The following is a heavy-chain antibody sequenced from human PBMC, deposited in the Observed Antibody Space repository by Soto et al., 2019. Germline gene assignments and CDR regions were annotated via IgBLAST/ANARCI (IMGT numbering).Heavy chain of an antibody. J-gene: IGHJ4*02. CDR1: GGSFSGYY. Sequence: SETLSHTCAVYGGSFSGYYWSWIRQPPGKGLEWIGEINHSGSTNYNPSLKSRVTISVDTPKNQFSLKLSSVTAADTAVYYCARGYCSSTSCHTLRYWGQGTLVTVSS. D-gene: IGHD2-2*02. CDR3: ARGYCSSTSCHTLRY. CDR2: INHSGST. V-gene: IGHV4-34*01.